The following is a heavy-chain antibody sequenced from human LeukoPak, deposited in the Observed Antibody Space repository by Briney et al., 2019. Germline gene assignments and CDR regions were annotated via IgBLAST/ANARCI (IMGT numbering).Heavy chain of an antibody. CDR3: ARDAGLRLGELSLS. CDR2: ISAYNGNT. Sequence: ASVKVSCKASGYTFTSYGISWVRQAPGQGLEWMGWISAYNGNTNYAQKLQGRATMTTDTSTSTAYMELRSLRSDDTAVYYCARDAGLRLGELSLSWGQGTLVTVSS. CDR1: GYTFTSYG. D-gene: IGHD3-16*02. V-gene: IGHV1-18*01. J-gene: IGHJ4*02.